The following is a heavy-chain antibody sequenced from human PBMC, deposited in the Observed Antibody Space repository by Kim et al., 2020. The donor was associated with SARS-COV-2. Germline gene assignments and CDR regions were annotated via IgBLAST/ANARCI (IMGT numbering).Heavy chain of an antibody. CDR1: GCSISSGGYY. D-gene: IGHD3-3*01. V-gene: IGHV4-31*03. J-gene: IGHJ3*02. CDR3: ARGEMIFGVVTYAFDI. CDR2: IYYSGST. Sequence: SETLSLTCTVSGCSISSGGYYWSWIRQHPGKGLEWIGYIYYSGSTYYNPSLKSRVTISVDTSKNQFSLKLSSVTAADTAVYYCARGEMIFGVVTYAFDIWGQGTMVTVSS.